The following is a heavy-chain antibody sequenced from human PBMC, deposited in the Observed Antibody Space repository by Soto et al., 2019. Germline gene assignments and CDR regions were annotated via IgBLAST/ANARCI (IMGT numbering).Heavy chain of an antibody. CDR3: ARGPLQLWLKYYDY. V-gene: IGHV1-8*01. CDR1: GYTFTSYD. Sequence: ASVKVSCKASGYTFTSYDINWVRQATGQGLEWMGWMHPNSGNTRYAQKFQGRVTMTSNTSISTAYMELSSLRSDDTDVYYCARGPLQLWLKYYDYWGEGAIVTDSS. CDR2: MHPNSGNT. J-gene: IGHJ4*02. D-gene: IGHD5-18*01.